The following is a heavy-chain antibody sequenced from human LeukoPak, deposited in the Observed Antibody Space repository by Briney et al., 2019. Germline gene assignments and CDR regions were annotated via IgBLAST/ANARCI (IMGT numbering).Heavy chain of an antibody. Sequence: GGSLRLSCAASGFTFSNYWMNWVRQAPGNALEWVAYIRKDGSEKYYVDSVKGRFTISRDNAKNSLYLQMNSLRDEDTAVYYCARFRKRPGYTYGSESRETDYYFDYWGQGTLVTVSS. CDR3: ARFRKRPGYTYGSESRETDYYFDY. CDR2: IRKDGSEK. V-gene: IGHV3-7*01. CDR1: GFTFSNYW. J-gene: IGHJ4*02. D-gene: IGHD5-18*01.